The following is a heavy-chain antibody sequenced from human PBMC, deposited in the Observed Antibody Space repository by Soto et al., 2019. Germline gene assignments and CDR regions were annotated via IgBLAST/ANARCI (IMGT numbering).Heavy chain of an antibody. Sequence: QVQLQESGPGLVKPSQTLSLTCTVSGGSISSGGYYWSWIRQHPGKGLEWIGYIYYSGSTYYNPSLKSRVTTSVATSKNPFSLKLSSVTAADTAVYYCAREGGIVGATAADYWGQGTLVTVSS. V-gene: IGHV4-31*03. CDR3: AREGGIVGATAADY. J-gene: IGHJ4*02. D-gene: IGHD1-26*01. CDR2: IYYSGST. CDR1: GGSISSGGYY.